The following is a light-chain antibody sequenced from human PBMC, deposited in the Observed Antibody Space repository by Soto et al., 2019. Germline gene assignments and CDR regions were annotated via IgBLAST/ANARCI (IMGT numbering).Light chain of an antibody. J-gene: IGLJ1*01. CDR3: CSYAGSNTYV. Sequence: QSALTQPASVSGSPGQSITISCTGTSSDVGIYNLVSWYQQHPGKAPKLMIYEGTRRPSGVSHRFSGSKSGNTASLTISGLQAEDEADYYCCSYAGSNTYVFGPGTKLTVL. CDR2: EGT. CDR1: SSDVGIYNL. V-gene: IGLV2-23*01.